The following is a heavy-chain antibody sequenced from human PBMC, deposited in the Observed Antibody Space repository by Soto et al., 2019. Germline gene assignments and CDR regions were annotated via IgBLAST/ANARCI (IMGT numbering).Heavy chain of an antibody. V-gene: IGHV4-34*01. D-gene: IGHD3-22*01. CDR3: ARDASSGYYSHFDY. J-gene: IGHJ4*02. CDR1: GGSFSGYY. CDR2: INHSGST. Sequence: PSETLSLTCAVYGGSFSGYYWSWIRQPPGKGLEWIGEINHSGSTNYNPSLKSRVTISVDTSKNQFSLKLSSVTAADTAVYYCARDASSGYYSHFDYWGQGTLVTVSS.